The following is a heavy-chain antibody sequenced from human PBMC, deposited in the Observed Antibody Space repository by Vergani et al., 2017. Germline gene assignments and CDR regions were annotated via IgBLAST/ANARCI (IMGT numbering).Heavy chain of an antibody. V-gene: IGHV1-18*04. J-gene: IGHJ4*02. CDR2: VSAYNGNI. Sequence: QVQLVQSGAEVKKPGASVKVSCKASGYTFTSYGISWARQAPGQGLEWMGWVSAYNGNINYAQKFQGRVTMTTDTSTSTAYMELRSLRSADTARYYCAXDQPYGNYPSRDYYFDYWGQGTLVTVSS. D-gene: IGHD4-11*01. CDR1: GYTFTSYG. CDR3: AXDQPYGNYPSRDYYFDY.